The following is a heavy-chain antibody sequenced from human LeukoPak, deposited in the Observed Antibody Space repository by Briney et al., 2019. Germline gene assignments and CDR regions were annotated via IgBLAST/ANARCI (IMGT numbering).Heavy chain of an antibody. D-gene: IGHD3-10*01. V-gene: IGHV3-74*01. CDR1: GFTFSDYW. J-gene: IGHJ4*02. CDR3: VRNMVRGVVYFDS. CDR2: ISYDGGGT. Sequence: GGSLRLSCAASGFTFSDYWMHWVRQTPGKGLVWFSRISYDGGGTNFADSVKGRFTISRDNAKNMLYLQMNSLRVDDTAVYYCVRNMVRGVVYFDSWGQGVQVTVSS.